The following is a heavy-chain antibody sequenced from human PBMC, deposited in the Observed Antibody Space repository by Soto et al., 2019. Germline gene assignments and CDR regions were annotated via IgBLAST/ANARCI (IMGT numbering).Heavy chain of an antibody. V-gene: IGHV1-69*12. CDR1: GGTFSSYA. D-gene: IGHD4-4*01. CDR2: IIPIFGTA. Sequence: QVQLVQSGAEVKKPGSSVKVSCKASGGTFSSYAISWVRQAPGQGLEWMGGIIPIFGTANYAQKFQGRVTITEDDSTSTAYMELSSLRSEDTAVYYCARGVDMTTVTGCYGMDVWGQGTTVTVSS. J-gene: IGHJ6*02. CDR3: ARGVDMTTVTGCYGMDV.